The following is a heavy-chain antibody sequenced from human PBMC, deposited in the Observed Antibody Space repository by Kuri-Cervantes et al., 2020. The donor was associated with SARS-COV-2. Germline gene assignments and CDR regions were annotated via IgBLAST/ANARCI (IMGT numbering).Heavy chain of an antibody. J-gene: IGHJ4*02. CDR3: TTGEGIAVAAVVY. CDR2: VKSKIDGETK. D-gene: IGHD6-19*01. V-gene: IGHV3-15*01. Sequence: GESLKISCVASGFTFSDVWMGWVRQAPGKGLQWVGRVKSKIDGETKDLGAPVKDRFTISRDDSKNTLYMQMNSLKTEDTAVYYCTTGEGIAVAAVVYWGQGTLVTVSS. CDR1: GFTFSDVW.